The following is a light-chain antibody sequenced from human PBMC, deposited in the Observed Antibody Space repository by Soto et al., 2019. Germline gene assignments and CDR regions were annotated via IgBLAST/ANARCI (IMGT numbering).Light chain of an antibody. J-gene: IGKJ2*01. Sequence: PGERATLSCWASQSLRSSYLAWYQRKPGQAPRLLMFGASRRATGIPDRFNGSGSGTDFILTISRLVPEDVAVYYCQQHGTSPYTFGQGTVLEIK. V-gene: IGKV3-20*01. CDR2: GAS. CDR3: QQHGTSPYT. CDR1: QSLRSSY.